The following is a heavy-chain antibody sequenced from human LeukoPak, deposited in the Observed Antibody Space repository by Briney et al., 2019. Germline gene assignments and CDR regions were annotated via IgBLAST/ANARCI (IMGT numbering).Heavy chain of an antibody. CDR2: ISYDESYK. V-gene: IGHV3-30*18. Sequence: GGSLRLSCAASGFTFSNYDMHWVRQAPSKGLEWVAVISYDESYKYYADSVKGRFTISRDNSKNTLYLQMNSLRAEDTAVYYCAKNHIPYYYDSSGYPFDYWGQGTLVTVSS. J-gene: IGHJ4*02. CDR3: AKNHIPYYYDSSGYPFDY. CDR1: GFTFSNYD. D-gene: IGHD3-22*01.